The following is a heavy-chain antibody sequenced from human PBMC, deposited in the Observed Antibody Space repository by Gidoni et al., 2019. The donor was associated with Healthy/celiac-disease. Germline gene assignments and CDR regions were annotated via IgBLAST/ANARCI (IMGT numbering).Heavy chain of an antibody. Sequence: QVQLQQWGAGLLKPSETLSLTCAVYGGSFSGYYWSWIRQPPGKGLEWIGEINHSGSTNYNPSLKSRVTISVDTSKNQFSLKLSSVTAADTAVYYCASGTAWVYCSSTSCQTDYYYYYGMDVWGQGTTVTVSS. CDR1: GGSFSGYY. CDR3: ASGTAWVYCSSTSCQTDYYYYYGMDV. D-gene: IGHD2-2*01. J-gene: IGHJ6*02. V-gene: IGHV4-34*01. CDR2: INHSGST.